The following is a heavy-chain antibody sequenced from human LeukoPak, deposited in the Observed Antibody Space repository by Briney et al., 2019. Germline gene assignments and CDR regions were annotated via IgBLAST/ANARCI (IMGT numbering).Heavy chain of an antibody. V-gene: IGHV3-23*01. J-gene: IGHJ6*02. CDR1: GFTFSSYA. D-gene: IGHD3-10*01. CDR3: AKAVTYYYGSGSYNGMDV. Sequence: GGSLRLSCAASGFTFSSYAMSWVRQAPGKGLEWVSAISGSGGSTYYADSVKGRFTISRDNSKNTLYLQMNSLRAEDTAVYYCAKAVTYYYGSGSYNGMDVWGQGTTVTVSS. CDR2: ISGSGGST.